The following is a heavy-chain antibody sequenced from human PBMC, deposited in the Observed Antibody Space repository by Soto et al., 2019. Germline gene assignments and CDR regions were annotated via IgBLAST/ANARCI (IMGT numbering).Heavy chain of an antibody. J-gene: IGHJ5*02. CDR2: IYYSGST. V-gene: IGHV4-59*01. CDR3: ARGIAAAGTPNWFDP. Sequence: SETLSLTCAVYGGSFSGYYWSWIRQPPGKGLEWIGYIYYSGSTNYNPSLKSRVTISVDTSKNQFSLKLSSVTAADTAVYYCARGIAAAGTPNWFDPWGQGTLVTVS. D-gene: IGHD6-13*01. CDR1: GGSFSGYY.